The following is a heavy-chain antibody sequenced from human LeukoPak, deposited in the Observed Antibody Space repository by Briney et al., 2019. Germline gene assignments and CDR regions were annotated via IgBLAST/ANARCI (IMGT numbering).Heavy chain of an antibody. J-gene: IGHJ4*02. D-gene: IGHD3-22*01. Sequence: GGSLRLSCAASGFTFSSYAMSWVRQAPGKGLEWVSAISGSGGSTYYADSVKGRFTISRDNSKNTLYLQMNSLRAEDTAVYYCTRHVGALDSSGYCDYWGQGTLVTVSS. CDR1: GFTFSSYA. V-gene: IGHV3-23*01. CDR3: TRHVGALDSSGYCDY. CDR2: ISGSGGST.